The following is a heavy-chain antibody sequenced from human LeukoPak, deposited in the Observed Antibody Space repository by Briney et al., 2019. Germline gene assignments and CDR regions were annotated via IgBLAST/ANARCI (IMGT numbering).Heavy chain of an antibody. CDR1: GFTFSNYA. CDR3: ASCPRTSCYRGFDP. D-gene: IGHD2-2*02. J-gene: IGHJ5*02. CDR2: ISDSGGTT. Sequence: GGSLRLSCAASGFTFSNYAMSWVRQAPGKGLEWVSVISDSGGTTYYADSVKGRFTISRDNSKNTLYLQMNSLRAEDTALYYCASCPRTSCYRGFDPWGQGTLVTVSS. V-gene: IGHV3-23*01.